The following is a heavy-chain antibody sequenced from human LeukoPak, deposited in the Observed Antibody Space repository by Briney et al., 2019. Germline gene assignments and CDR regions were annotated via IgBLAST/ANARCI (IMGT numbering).Heavy chain of an antibody. Sequence: GGSLRLSCAASGFTVSSNYMSWVRQAPGKGLEWVSLIYSDGSTYYADAVKGRFTISTDNSKNTLYLQMNSLRAEDTAVYYCAREDIDIVAGIDVWGQGTTVTVSS. V-gene: IGHV3-53*01. D-gene: IGHD2-21*01. J-gene: IGHJ6*02. CDR3: AREDIDIVAGIDV. CDR2: IYSDGST. CDR1: GFTVSSNY.